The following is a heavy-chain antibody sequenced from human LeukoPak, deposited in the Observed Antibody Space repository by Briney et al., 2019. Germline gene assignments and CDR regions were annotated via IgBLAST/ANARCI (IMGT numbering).Heavy chain of an antibody. CDR2: ITADSGTT. J-gene: IGHJ4*02. Sequence: GGSLRLSCVVSGFTFSTKSMNWVRQAPGKGLEWVSYITADSGTTYYADSVKGRFTISRDNAKNSLYLQMNSLRDEDTVVYYCASRDYFDYWGQGTLVTVSS. CDR1: GFTFSTKS. CDR3: ASRDYFDY. V-gene: IGHV3-48*02.